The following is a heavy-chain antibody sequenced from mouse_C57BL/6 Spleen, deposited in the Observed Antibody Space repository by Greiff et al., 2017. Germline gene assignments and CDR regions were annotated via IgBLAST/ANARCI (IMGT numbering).Heavy chain of an antibody. V-gene: IGHV1-64*01. CDR3: SRSSYGSSYGSMDD. CDR1: GYTFTSYW. CDR2: IHPNSGST. J-gene: IGHJ4*01. Sequence: VQLQQPGAELVKPGASVKLSCKASGYTFTSYWMHWVKQRPGQGLEWIGMIHPNSGSTNYNVKFKSKATLTVDKSSSTAYMQLSSLTSEDSAVYYCSRSSYGSSYGSMDDWGQGTSVTVSS. D-gene: IGHD1-1*01.